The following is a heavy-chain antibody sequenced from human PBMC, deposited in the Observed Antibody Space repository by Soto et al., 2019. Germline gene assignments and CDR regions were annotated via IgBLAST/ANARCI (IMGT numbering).Heavy chain of an antibody. J-gene: IGHJ5*02. D-gene: IGHD3-10*01. CDR1: GGSINNYY. V-gene: IGHV4-59*01. Sequence: SETLCLTCSISGGSINNYYWTWIRQTTGKGLEWIGYIYYTGRTIYNPSLGSRVTISLDTSKNQFSLKLSSVTTTDTAVYYCARGTLWFGALGADDPWGQGTLVTVSS. CDR3: ARGTLWFGALGADDP. CDR2: IYYTGRT.